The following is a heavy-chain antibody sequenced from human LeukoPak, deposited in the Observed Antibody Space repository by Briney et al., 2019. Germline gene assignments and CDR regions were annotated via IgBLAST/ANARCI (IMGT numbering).Heavy chain of an antibody. V-gene: IGHV3-48*04. D-gene: IGHD6-13*01. J-gene: IGHJ3*02. Sequence: GGSLRLSCVASGFTFNTYTMNWVRQAPGKGLEWISYLSSGSDSIFYADSVKGRFTISRDNAKNSLYLQMNSLRAEDTAVYYCARLAAPDAFDIWGQGTMVTVSS. CDR2: LSSGSDSI. CDR1: GFTFNTYT. CDR3: ARLAAPDAFDI.